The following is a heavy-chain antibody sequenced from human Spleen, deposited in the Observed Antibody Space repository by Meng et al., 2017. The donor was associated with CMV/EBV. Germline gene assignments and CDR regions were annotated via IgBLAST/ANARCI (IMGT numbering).Heavy chain of an antibody. CDR3: ARSRSITDTRYNWFDP. Sequence: LRRGGYYWTWIRLHPGKGLEWIGCIFNTGSTYYNPSLRSRVTISADSSKKQFSLKLNSVTAADTAVYYCARSRSITDTRYNWFDPWGQGTLVTVSS. V-gene: IGHV4-31*02. CDR1: LRRGGYY. J-gene: IGHJ5*02. D-gene: IGHD1-20*01. CDR2: IFNTGST.